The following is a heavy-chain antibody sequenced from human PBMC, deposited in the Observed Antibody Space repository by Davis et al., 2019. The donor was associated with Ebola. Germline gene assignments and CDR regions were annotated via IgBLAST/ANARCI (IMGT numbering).Heavy chain of an antibody. CDR2: IYYSGST. J-gene: IGHJ4*02. D-gene: IGHD3-10*01. V-gene: IGHV4-61*05. CDR1: GGSISTTSYY. CDR3: ARGKAVQNDY. Sequence: MPSETLSLTCTVSGGSISTTSYYWGWIRQPPGKGLEWIGYIYYSGSTNYNPSLKSRVTISVDTSKNQFSLKLSSVTAADTAVYYCARGKAVQNDYWGQGTLVTVSS.